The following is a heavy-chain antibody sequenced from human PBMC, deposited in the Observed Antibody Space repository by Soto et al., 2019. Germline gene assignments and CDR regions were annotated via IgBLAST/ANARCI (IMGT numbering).Heavy chain of an antibody. V-gene: IGHV1-18*01. J-gene: IGHJ6*02. CDR1: GYTFTSYD. CDR2: ISAYNGNT. D-gene: IGHD3-22*01. Sequence: ASVKVSCKASGYTFTSYDINWVRQATGQGLEWMGWISAYNGNTNYAQKLQGRVTMTTDTSTSTAYMELRSLSSDDTAVYYCARELAYYYDSSALIYGMDVWGQGTTVTVS. CDR3: ARELAYYYDSSALIYGMDV.